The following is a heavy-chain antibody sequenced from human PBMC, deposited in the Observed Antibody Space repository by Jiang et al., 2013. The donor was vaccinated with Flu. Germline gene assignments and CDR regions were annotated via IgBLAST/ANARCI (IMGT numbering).Heavy chain of an antibody. D-gene: IGHD2-8*01. J-gene: IGHJ6*02. CDR1: GYSFTSYW. Sequence: GAEVKKPGESLKISCKGSGYSFTSYWIGWVRQMPGKGLEWMGIIYPGDSDTRYSPSFQGQVTISADKSISTAYLQWSSLKASDTAMYYCAGLPCTNGVCPGYYYGMDVVGPRATVTVS. CDR3: AGLPCTNGVCPGYYYGMDV. CDR2: IYPGDSDT. V-gene: IGHV5-51*03.